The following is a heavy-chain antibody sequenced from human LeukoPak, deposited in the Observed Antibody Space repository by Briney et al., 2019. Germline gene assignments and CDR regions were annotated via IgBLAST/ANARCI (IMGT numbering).Heavy chain of an antibody. V-gene: IGHV4-59*12. CDR1: GGSISSYY. D-gene: IGHD3-9*01. CDR3: ALHHYDILTGQYYFDY. CDR2: IYYSGST. J-gene: IGHJ4*02. Sequence: PSETLSLTCTVSGGSISSYYWSWIRQPPGKGLEWIGYIYYSGSTNYNPSLKSRVTISVDTSKNQFSLKLSSVTAADTAVYYCALHHYDILTGQYYFDYWGQGTLVTVSS.